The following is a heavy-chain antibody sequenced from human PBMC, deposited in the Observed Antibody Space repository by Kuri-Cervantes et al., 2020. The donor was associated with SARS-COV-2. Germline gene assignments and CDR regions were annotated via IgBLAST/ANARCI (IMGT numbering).Heavy chain of an antibody. CDR1: GFTVSSNY. V-gene: IGHV3-23*01. CDR3: AKAPRPHWDGGNSGDY. Sequence: GGSLRLSCAASGFTVSSNYMSWVRQAPGKGLEWVSDISGSGGSTYYADSVKGRFTISRDNSKNTLYLQMNSLRAEDTAVYYCAKAPRPHWDGGNSGDYWGQGTLVTVSS. CDR2: ISGSGGST. D-gene: IGHD4-23*01. J-gene: IGHJ4*02.